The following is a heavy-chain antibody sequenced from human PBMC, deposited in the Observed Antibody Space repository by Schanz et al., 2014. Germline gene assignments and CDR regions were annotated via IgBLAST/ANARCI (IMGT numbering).Heavy chain of an antibody. CDR1: GGTFSSST. Sequence: QVQLVQSGAEVKKPGSSVKVSCKASGGTFSSSTLTWVRQAPGQGLEWMGRLIPILDKTNYAQKFQGRVTMTADKSTSTVYMEVSGLRSEDTAVYYCAKVDRTRYYAMDVWGQGTTVTVSS. V-gene: IGHV1-69*08. D-gene: IGHD3-9*01. J-gene: IGHJ6*02. CDR2: LIPILDKT. CDR3: AKVDRTRYYAMDV.